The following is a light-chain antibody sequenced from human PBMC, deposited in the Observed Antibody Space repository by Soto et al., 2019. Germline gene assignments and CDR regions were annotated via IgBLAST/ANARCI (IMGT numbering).Light chain of an antibody. J-gene: IGLJ1*01. Sequence: QSALTQPPSVSGSPGQSVAISCTETSSDVGSYNRVSWYQQPTGAAPKLMIYEVSNRPSGVPDRFSGSKSGNTASLTISGLQAEDEADYYCNSYTGSSTYVFGTGTKLTVL. CDR1: SSDVGSYNR. CDR2: EVS. V-gene: IGLV2-18*02. CDR3: NSYTGSSTYV.